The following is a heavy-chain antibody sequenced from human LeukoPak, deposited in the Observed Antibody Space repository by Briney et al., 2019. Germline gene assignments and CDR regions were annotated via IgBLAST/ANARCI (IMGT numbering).Heavy chain of an antibody. V-gene: IGHV4-34*01. Sequence: SETLSLTCAVYGGSFSGYYWSWIRQPPGKGLEWIGEINHSGSTNYNPSLKSRVTISVDTSKNQFSLKLSSVTAADTAVYYCASSGRIAAAGTAGWFDPWGQGTLVTVSS. CDR1: GGSFSGYY. D-gene: IGHD6-13*01. CDR3: ASSGRIAAAGTAGWFDP. CDR2: INHSGST. J-gene: IGHJ5*02.